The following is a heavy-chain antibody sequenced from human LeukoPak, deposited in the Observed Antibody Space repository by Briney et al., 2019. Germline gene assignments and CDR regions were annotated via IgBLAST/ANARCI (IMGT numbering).Heavy chain of an antibody. Sequence: GGSLRLSCAASGLTFNTAWMSWVRQAPGKGPEWVGRIKSKNNGGTTDYAAPVKGRFTISRDDSKSTLYLQMNSLKSEDTAVYYCTTDRSWFDSWGQGTLVTVSA. CDR1: GLTFNTAW. V-gene: IGHV3-15*01. CDR2: IKSKNNGGTT. CDR3: TTDRSWFDS. J-gene: IGHJ5*01. D-gene: IGHD1-14*01.